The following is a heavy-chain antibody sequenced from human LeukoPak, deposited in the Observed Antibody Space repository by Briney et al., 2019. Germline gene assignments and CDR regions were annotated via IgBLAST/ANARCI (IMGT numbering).Heavy chain of an antibody. CDR3: ASQDERITMVRGVIRFDY. CDR2: IYYSGST. CDR1: GGSIISSSYY. Sequence: PSETLSLTCTVSGGSIISSSYYWGWIRQPPGKGLEWIGSIYYSGSTYYNPSLKSRVTISVDTSKNQFSLKLSSVTAADTAVYYCASQDERITMVRGVIRFDYWGQGTLVTVSS. D-gene: IGHD3-10*01. V-gene: IGHV4-39*01. J-gene: IGHJ4*02.